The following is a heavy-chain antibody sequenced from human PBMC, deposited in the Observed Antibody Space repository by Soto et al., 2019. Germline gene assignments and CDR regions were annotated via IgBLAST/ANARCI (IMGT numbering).Heavy chain of an antibody. Sequence: VNLSFKAAGGTFSSYAISWVRQAPGQGLEWMGGIIPIFGTANYAQKFQGRVTITADESTSTAYMELSSLRSEDTAVYYCARENPQEYYDSSGYGTGYFDDWARGSSVTVSS. CDR3: ARENPQEYYDSSGYGTGYFDD. D-gene: IGHD3-22*01. CDR2: IIPIFGTA. CDR1: GGTFSSYA. V-gene: IGHV1-69*01. J-gene: IGHJ1*01.